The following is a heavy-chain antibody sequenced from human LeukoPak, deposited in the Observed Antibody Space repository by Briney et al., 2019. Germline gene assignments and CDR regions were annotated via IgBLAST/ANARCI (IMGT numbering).Heavy chain of an antibody. CDR2: ISSTGSTI. D-gene: IGHD1-14*01. CDR1: GFTFSSYE. J-gene: IGHJ4*02. V-gene: IGHV3-48*03. Sequence: PGGSLRLSCAASGFTFSSYEMNWARQAPGKGLEWVSYISSTGSTIHYADSVRGRFTISRDNAKNSLYLQMNSLRAEDTAVYYCSREPDPCFPCCWGQGTLVTFAS. CDR3: SREPDPCFPCC.